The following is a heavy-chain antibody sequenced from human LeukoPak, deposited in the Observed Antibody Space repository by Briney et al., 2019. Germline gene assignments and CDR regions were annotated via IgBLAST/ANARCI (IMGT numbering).Heavy chain of an antibody. V-gene: IGHV3-21*01. CDR2: ISSSSSYI. CDR3: ARDWSSGYDYAFDY. D-gene: IGHD5-12*01. Sequence: GGSLRLSCAASGFTFSSYSMNWVRQAPGKGLEWVSSISSSSSYIYYADSVKGRFTISRDNAKNSLYLQMNSLRAEDTAVYYCARDWSSGYDYAFDYWGQGTLATVSS. J-gene: IGHJ4*02. CDR1: GFTFSSYS.